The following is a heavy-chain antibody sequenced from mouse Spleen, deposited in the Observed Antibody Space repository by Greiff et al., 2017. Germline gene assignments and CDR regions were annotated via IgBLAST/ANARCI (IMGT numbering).Heavy chain of an antibody. D-gene: IGHD2-4*01. CDR3: ATYDYDGDYYAMDY. Sequence: QVQLQQSGPELVKPGASVKISCKASGYTFTSYWITWVKQRPGQGLEWIGDIYPGSGSTNYNEKFKSKATLTVDTSSSTAYMQLSSLTSEDSAVYYCATYDYDGDYYAMDYWGQGTSVTVSS. J-gene: IGHJ4*01. V-gene: IGHV1-55*01. CDR2: IYPGSGST. CDR1: GYTFTSYW.